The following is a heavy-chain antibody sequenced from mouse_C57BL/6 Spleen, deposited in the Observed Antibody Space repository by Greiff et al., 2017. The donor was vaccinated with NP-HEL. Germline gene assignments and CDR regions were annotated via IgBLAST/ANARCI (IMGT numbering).Heavy chain of an antibody. V-gene: IGHV1-26*01. CDR2: INPNNGGT. J-gene: IGHJ1*03. D-gene: IGHD1-1*01. CDR1: GYTFTDYY. CDR3: ARLSDYGGYFDV. Sequence: VQLQQSGPELVKPGASVKISCKASGYTFTDYYMNWVKQSHGKSLEWIGDINPNNGGTSYNQKFKGKATLTVDKSSSTAYMELRSLTSEDSAVYYCARLSDYGGYFDVWGTGTTVTVSS.